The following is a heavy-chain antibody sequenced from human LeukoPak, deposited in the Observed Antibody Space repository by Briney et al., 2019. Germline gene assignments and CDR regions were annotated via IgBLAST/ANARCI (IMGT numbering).Heavy chain of an antibody. Sequence: SSETLSLTCAVYGGSFSGYYWSWIRQPPGKGLEWIGEINHSGSTNYNPSLKSRVTISVDTSKNQFSLKLSSVTAADTAVYYCARQPISGSYWGYFDYWGQGTLVTVSS. CDR1: GGSFSGYY. J-gene: IGHJ4*02. CDR3: ARQPISGSYWGYFDY. V-gene: IGHV4-34*01. CDR2: INHSGST. D-gene: IGHD1-26*01.